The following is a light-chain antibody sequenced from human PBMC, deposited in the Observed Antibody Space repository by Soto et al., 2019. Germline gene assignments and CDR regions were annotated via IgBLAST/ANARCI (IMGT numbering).Light chain of an antibody. CDR1: SSDVGAYNY. CDR3: SSYTSTNSVV. V-gene: IGLV2-14*03. J-gene: IGLJ2*01. CDR2: DVS. Sequence: QSALTQPASVSGSPGQSITISCTGTSSDVGAYNYVSWYQHHPGKAPKLIIFDVSNRPSGVSNRFSGSKSGNTASLTISRLQAEDEADYYCSSYTSTNSVVFGGGTKVTVL.